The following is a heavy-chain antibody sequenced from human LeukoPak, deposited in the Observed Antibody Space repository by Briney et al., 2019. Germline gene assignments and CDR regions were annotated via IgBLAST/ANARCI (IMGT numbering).Heavy chain of an antibody. CDR3: ARDKASDYGDYELYAFDI. Sequence: SETLSLTCTVSGGSISSYYWSWIRQPAGKGLEWIGRIYTSGSTNYNPSLKSRVTMSVDTSKNQFSLKLSSVTAADTAVYYCARDKASDYGDYELYAFDIWGQGTMVTVSS. CDR1: GGSISSYY. J-gene: IGHJ3*02. V-gene: IGHV4-4*07. D-gene: IGHD4-17*01. CDR2: IYTSGST.